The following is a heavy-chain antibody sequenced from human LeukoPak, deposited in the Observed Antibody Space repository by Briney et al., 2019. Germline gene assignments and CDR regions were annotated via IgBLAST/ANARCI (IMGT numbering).Heavy chain of an antibody. CDR1: GFTFSSYG. J-gene: IGHJ3*02. CDR3: AKVGAKRDGYSWVGAFDI. Sequence: GGFLRLSCAASGFTFSSYGMHWVRQAPGKGLEWVAVIWYDGSNKYYADSVKGRFTISRDNSKNTLYLQMNSLRAEDTAVYYCAKVGAKRDGYSWVGAFDIWGQGTMVTVSS. V-gene: IGHV3-33*06. D-gene: IGHD5-24*01. CDR2: IWYDGSNK.